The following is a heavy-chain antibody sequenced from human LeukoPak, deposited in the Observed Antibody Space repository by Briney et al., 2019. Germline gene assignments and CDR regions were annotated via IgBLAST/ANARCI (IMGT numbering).Heavy chain of an antibody. CDR2: IYYSGST. Sequence: SETLSLTCTVSGGSISSSSYYWGWIRQPPGKGLEWIGSIYYSGSTYYNPSLKSRVTISVDTSKNQFSLKLSSVTAADTAVYYCARLGLGGRGYCSGGSCPYYYYYGMDVWGQGTTVTVSS. CDR3: ARLGLGGRGYCSGGSCPYYYYYGMDV. CDR1: GGSISSSSYY. J-gene: IGHJ6*02. V-gene: IGHV4-39*01. D-gene: IGHD2-15*01.